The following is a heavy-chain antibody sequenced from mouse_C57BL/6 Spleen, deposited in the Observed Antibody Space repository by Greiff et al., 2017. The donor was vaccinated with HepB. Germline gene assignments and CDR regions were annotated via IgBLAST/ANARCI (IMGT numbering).Heavy chain of an antibody. CDR3: ARPLYSNYEDYAMGY. CDR2: IDPSDSYT. Sequence: QVQLQQPGAELVMPGASVKLSCKASGYTFTSYWMHWVKQRPGQGLEWIGEIDPSDSYTNYNQKFKGKSTLTVDKSSSTAYMQLSSLTSEDSAVYYCARPLYSNYEDYAMGYWGQGTSVTVSS. CDR1: GYTFTSYW. V-gene: IGHV1-69*01. J-gene: IGHJ4*01. D-gene: IGHD2-5*01.